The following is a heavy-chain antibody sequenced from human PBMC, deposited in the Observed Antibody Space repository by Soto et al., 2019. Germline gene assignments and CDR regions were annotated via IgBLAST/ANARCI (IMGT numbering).Heavy chain of an antibody. CDR3: TTDRRITLAQFDY. V-gene: IGHV3-15*01. CDR1: GFTLSNAW. Sequence: PGGSLRLSCAASGFTLSNAWMSWVRQAPGKGLEWVARIKSETDGDTTDYTAPVRGRFTISRDDSKNTLYLQMNSLKTEDTAVYYCTTDRRITLAQFDYWGQGTLVTVSS. CDR2: IKSETDGDTT. D-gene: IGHD1-20*01. J-gene: IGHJ4*02.